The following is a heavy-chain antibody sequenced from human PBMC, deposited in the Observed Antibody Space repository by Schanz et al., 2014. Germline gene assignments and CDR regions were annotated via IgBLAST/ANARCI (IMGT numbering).Heavy chain of an antibody. D-gene: IGHD1-20*01. CDR3: TTFNNRDALYI. J-gene: IGHJ3*02. Sequence: ELRLVESGGGLVEPGGSLRLSCSGSGFTFSEVYMSWVRQAPGKGLEWVGRIENNANGATTDYAAPVKGRFTVSRDDSRNTLYLQMNTLRTDDTTLYYCTTFNNRDALYIWGQGTMVSVSS. CDR1: GFTFSEVY. CDR2: IENNANGATT. V-gene: IGHV3-15*04.